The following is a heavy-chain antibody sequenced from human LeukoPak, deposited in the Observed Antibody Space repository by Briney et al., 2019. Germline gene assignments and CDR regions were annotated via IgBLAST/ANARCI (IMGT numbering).Heavy chain of an antibody. CDR3: ARGRVSSSTWYSTYYYFFYMDF. D-gene: IGHD4-11*01. CDR1: GGSFSGYY. J-gene: IGHJ6*03. Sequence: SETLSLTCAVYGGSFSGYYWSWIRQPPGKGLEWIGETSHSGSTNCNPSLKSRVSISVGTSKNQFSLKLSFVTAADTAVYFCARGRVSSSTWYSTYYYFFYMDFWGKGTMVTVSS. V-gene: IGHV4-34*01. CDR2: TSHSGST.